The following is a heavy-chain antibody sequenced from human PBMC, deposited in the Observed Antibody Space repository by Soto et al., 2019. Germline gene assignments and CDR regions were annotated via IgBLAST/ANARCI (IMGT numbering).Heavy chain of an antibody. Sequence: GGSLRLSCAAAGFIFGSYGMHLVRQAPGKGLEWVAVIWYDGSNKYYADSVKGRFAISRANSKNTRYLQMNSLRAEDTAVYYCARGFGVKSGRDKNWFDLWGQGTLVTVSS. V-gene: IGHV3-33*01. D-gene: IGHD3-10*01. CDR1: GFIFGSYG. J-gene: IGHJ5*02. CDR2: IWYDGSNK. CDR3: ARGFGVKSGRDKNWFDL.